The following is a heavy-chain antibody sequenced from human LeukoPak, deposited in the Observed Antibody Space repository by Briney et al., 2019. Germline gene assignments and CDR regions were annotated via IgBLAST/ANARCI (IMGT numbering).Heavy chain of an antibody. J-gene: IGHJ4*02. CDR3: DRGYSIDY. V-gene: IGHV3-23*01. CDR2: ISGSGGST. Sequence: GRSLRPSCAASGFTFSSYGMHWVRQAPGKGLEWVSAISGSGGSTYYADSVKGRFTISRDNSKNTLYLQMNSLRAEDTAVYYCDRGYSIDYWGQGTLVTVSS. D-gene: IGHD6-13*01. CDR1: GFTFSSYG.